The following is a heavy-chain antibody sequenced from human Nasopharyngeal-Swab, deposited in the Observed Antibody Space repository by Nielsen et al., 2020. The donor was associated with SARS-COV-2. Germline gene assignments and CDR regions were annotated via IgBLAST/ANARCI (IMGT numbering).Heavy chain of an antibody. CDR1: GFTFDDYA. CDR2: ISWNSGSI. CDR3: TRVDVHDAFDM. V-gene: IGHV3-9*01. J-gene: IGHJ3*02. Sequence: GGSLRLSCAASGFTFDDYAMHWVRQAPGKGLEWVSGISWNSGSIGYADSVKGRFTTSRDNAKNTVYLQMNSLRGEDTAVYYCTRVDVHDAFDMWGQGTMVTVSS. D-gene: IGHD3-16*01.